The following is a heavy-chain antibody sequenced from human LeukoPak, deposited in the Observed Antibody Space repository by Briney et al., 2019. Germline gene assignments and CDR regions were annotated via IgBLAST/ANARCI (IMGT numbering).Heavy chain of an antibody. Sequence: GASPRLSCAASGFTFSSYGMHWVRQAPGKGLERVVVIWYDGSNKYYADSVKVRFTISRDNSKNTLYLQMNSLRAEDTAVYYCGRVGGCSGGSCYYFDFGGRETLVPVSS. D-gene: IGHD2-15*01. V-gene: IGHV3-33*01. CDR1: GFTFSSYG. CDR2: IWYDGSNK. CDR3: GRVGGCSGGSCYYFDF. J-gene: IGHJ4*02.